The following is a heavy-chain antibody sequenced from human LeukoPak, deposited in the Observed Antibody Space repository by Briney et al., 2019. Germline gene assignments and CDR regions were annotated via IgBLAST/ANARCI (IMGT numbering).Heavy chain of an antibody. CDR3: ARGAPTVTSPFDP. CDR1: GGTFSSYA. V-gene: IGHV1-18*01. J-gene: IGHJ5*02. D-gene: IGHD4-17*01. Sequence: ASVKVSCKASGGTFSSYAISWVRQAPGQGLEWMGWISAYNGNTNYAQKLQGRVTMTTDTSTSTAYMELRSLRSDDTAVYYCARGAPTVTSPFDPWGQGTLVTVSS. CDR2: ISAYNGNT.